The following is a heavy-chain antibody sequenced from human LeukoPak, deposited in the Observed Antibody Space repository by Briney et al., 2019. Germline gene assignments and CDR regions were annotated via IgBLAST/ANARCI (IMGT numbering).Heavy chain of an antibody. Sequence: GGSLRLSCAASGFTFSSYEMNWVRQAPGKGLEWVSYISSSGSTIYYADSVKGRFAISRDNAKNSLYLQMNSLRAEDTAVYYCAREVGYSSSWPTIGGQGTLVTVSS. CDR3: AREVGYSSSWPTI. CDR2: ISSSGSTI. D-gene: IGHD6-13*01. J-gene: IGHJ4*02. CDR1: GFTFSSYE. V-gene: IGHV3-48*03.